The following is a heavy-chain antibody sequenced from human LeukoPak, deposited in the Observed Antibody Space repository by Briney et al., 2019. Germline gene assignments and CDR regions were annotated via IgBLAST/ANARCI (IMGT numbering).Heavy chain of an antibody. D-gene: IGHD7-27*01. CDR1: GFTFRSYG. V-gene: IGHV3-30*18. J-gene: IGHJ6*02. CDR3: AKDGEIEIYQGGGMDV. Sequence: GRSLRLSCAASGFTFRSYGIYWVRQAPGKGLEWVAVISYDGSNKYYADSVKGRFTISRDNSKNMVSPQMNSLRAEDTAVYYCAKDGEIEIYQGGGMDVWGQGTTVTVSS. CDR2: ISYDGSNK.